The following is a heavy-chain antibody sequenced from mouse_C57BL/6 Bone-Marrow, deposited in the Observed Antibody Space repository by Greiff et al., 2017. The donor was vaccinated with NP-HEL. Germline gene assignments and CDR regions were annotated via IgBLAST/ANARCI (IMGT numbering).Heavy chain of an antibody. CDR2: LYPSDCYT. CDR1: GYTFTSYW. CDR3: ARSPYYSNYHVLMDY. J-gene: IGHJ4*01. D-gene: IGHD2-5*01. V-gene: IGHV1-69*01. Sequence: VQLQQPGAELVMPGASVKLSCKASGYTFTSYWMHWVKQRPGQGLEWVGELYPSDCYTNFNQKFKGQSTLTVDQSSSPAYMYLSSLTSEDSAVYYCARSPYYSNYHVLMDYWGQGTSVTVSS.